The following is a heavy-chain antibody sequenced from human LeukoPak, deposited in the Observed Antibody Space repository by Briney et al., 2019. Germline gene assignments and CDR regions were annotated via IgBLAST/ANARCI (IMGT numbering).Heavy chain of an antibody. J-gene: IGHJ5*02. D-gene: IGHD5-18*01. CDR3: ARDLGDTAMPSNWFDH. V-gene: IGHV1-46*01. CDR1: GYTFTSYY. CDR2: INPSGGST. Sequence: ASVKVSCTASGYTFTSYYMHWVRQAPGQGLEWMGIINPSGGSTSYAQKFQGRVTMTRDTSTSTVYMELSSLRSEDTAVYYCARDLGDTAMPSNWFDHWGQGTLVTVSS.